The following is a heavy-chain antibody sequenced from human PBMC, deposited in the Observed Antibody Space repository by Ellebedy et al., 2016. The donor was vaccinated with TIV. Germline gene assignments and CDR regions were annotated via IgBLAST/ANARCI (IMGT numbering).Heavy chain of an antibody. V-gene: IGHV4-39*07. J-gene: IGHJ4*02. D-gene: IGHD2-2*01. CDR3: ARGGDCSSTSCYVWTQPFDY. CDR2: IYYSGST. Sequence: SETLSLTCTVSGGSISSSSYYWGWIRQPPGKGLEWFGSIYYSGSTYYNPSLKSRVTISVDTSKNQFSLKLSSVTAADTAVYYCARGGDCSSTSCYVWTQPFDYWGQGTLVTVSS. CDR1: GGSISSSSYY.